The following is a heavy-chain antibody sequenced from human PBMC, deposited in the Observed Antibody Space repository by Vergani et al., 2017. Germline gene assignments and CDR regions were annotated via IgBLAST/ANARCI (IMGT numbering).Heavy chain of an antibody. CDR1: GFTFSSYG. J-gene: IGHJ6*02. CDR2: ISDDGSNK. V-gene: IGHV3-30*03. CDR3: ARDVRKVVRGVIEFKDYGMDV. Sequence: QVQLVESGGGVVQPGRSLRLSCAASGFTFSSYGIYWVRQAPGKGLEWVAVISDDGSNKYYADSVKGRFTIFRDNSKNTLYVQMNSLRPEDTAMYYCARDVRKVVRGVIEFKDYGMDVWGQGTTVTVSS. D-gene: IGHD3-10*01.